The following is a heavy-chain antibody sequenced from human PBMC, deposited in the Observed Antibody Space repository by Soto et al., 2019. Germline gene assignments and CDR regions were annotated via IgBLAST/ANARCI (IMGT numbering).Heavy chain of an antibody. CDR1: GGTFSSYA. Sequence: QVQLVQSGAEVKKPGSSVKVSCKASGGTFSSYAISWVRQAPGQGLEWMGGIIPIFGTANYAQEFQGRVTITADKSTSPAYMELSSLRSEDTAVYYCARDLKYYDFWSGSLSFDHWGQGTLVTGSS. V-gene: IGHV1-69*06. D-gene: IGHD3-3*01. J-gene: IGHJ4*02. CDR2: IIPIFGTA. CDR3: ARDLKYYDFWSGSLSFDH.